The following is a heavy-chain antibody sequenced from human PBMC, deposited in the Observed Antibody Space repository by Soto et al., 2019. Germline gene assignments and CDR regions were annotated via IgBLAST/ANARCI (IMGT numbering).Heavy chain of an antibody. V-gene: IGHV3-33*01. CDR2: IWYDGSNK. CDR3: AREVVAVAGRKKSYYYYGMDV. J-gene: IGHJ6*02. Sequence: GGSLRLSCAASGFTFSSYGMHWVRQAPGKGLEWVAVIWYDGSNKYYADSVKGRFTISRDNSKNTLYLQMNSLRAEDTAVYYCAREVVAVAGRKKSYYYYGMDVWGQGTTVTVSS. D-gene: IGHD6-19*01. CDR1: GFTFSSYG.